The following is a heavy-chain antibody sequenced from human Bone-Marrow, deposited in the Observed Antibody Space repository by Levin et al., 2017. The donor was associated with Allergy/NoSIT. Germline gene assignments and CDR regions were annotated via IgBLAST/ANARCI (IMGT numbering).Heavy chain of an antibody. CDR1: GIIISSYS. V-gene: IGHV3-30*04. CDR2: ISPDGETK. D-gene: IGHD6-13*01. Sequence: GGSLRLSCAASGIIISSYSMHWVRQAPGKGLEWVAMISPDGETKTYADFVTGLFTISRDNSKSTMYLQMSSLRPEDTAIYFCAKDAAAGPYDAYDVWGQGTFVTVSS. J-gene: IGHJ3*01. CDR3: AKDAAAGPYDAYDV.